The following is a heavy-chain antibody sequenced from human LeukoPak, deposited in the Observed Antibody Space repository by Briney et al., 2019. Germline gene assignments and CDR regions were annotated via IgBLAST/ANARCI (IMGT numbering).Heavy chain of an antibody. Sequence: GGSLRLSRAASGFTFSSYAMSWVRQAPGKGLEWVSAISGGGGSTHYADSVKGRFTISGDNSKNTLYLQMSSLRAGDTAVYYCAKSSYYDSSGYYREYYFDYWGQGTLVTVSS. J-gene: IGHJ4*02. CDR1: GFTFSSYA. V-gene: IGHV3-23*01. D-gene: IGHD3-22*01. CDR2: ISGGGGST. CDR3: AKSSYYDSSGYYREYYFDY.